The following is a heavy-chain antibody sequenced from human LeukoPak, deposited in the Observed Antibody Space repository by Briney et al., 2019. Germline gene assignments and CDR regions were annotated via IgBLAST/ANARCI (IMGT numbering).Heavy chain of an antibody. D-gene: IGHD6-13*01. Sequence: GGSLRLSCAASGFTFSGSAMNWVRQVPGKGLEWVSASGTAGDTYYADSVKGRFTISRDDSKNTLYLQMTSLRAEDTAVYYCAKKTPGTYPFDYWGQGTLVTVSP. V-gene: IGHV3-23*01. J-gene: IGHJ4*02. CDR3: AKKTPGTYPFDY. CDR2: SGTAGDT. CDR1: GFTFSGSA.